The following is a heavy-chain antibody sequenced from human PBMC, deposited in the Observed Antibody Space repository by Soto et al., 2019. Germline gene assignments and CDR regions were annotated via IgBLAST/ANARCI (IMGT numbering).Heavy chain of an antibody. CDR3: AREDHYYDSSGYYSQNGMDV. V-gene: IGHV3-74*01. CDR2: INSDGSST. CDR1: GFTFSSYW. Sequence: SLRLSCAASGFTFSSYWMHWVRQAPGKGLVWVSRINSDGSSTSYADSVKGRFTISRDNAKNTLYLQMNSLRAEDTAVYYCAREDHYYDSSGYYSQNGMDVWGQGTTVTVSS. J-gene: IGHJ6*02. D-gene: IGHD3-22*01.